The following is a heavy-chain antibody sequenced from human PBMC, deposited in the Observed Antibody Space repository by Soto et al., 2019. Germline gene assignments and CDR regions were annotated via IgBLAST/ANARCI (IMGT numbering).Heavy chain of an antibody. CDR3: VREGYHRSCYFT. CDR1: GYPFPNHG. J-gene: IGHJ4*02. Sequence: EASVKVSCKASGYPFPNHGLSWVRQAPGQGLEWMGWISGDNANPTYEQKFQDRVTMTTDTSTSTAYMELRSLRSDDTAVYYCVREGYHRSCYFTWGQGTLVTVSS. V-gene: IGHV1-18*04. D-gene: IGHD3-22*01. CDR2: ISGDNANP.